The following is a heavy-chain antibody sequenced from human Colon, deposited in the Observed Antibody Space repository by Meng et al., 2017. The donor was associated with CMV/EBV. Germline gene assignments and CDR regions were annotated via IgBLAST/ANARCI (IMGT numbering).Heavy chain of an antibody. CDR1: GFTFRNYG. D-gene: IGHD6-19*01. V-gene: IGHV3-30*02. CDR3: AKGGPQWLVQSYFDY. CDR2: KRYDGSDK. Sequence: SGFTFRNYGMDWVRQGPGKGLQWVKFKRYDGSDKYYADSVKGRFTISRDNSKNTLYLQMNSLRVEDTAVYYCAKGGPQWLVQSYFDYWGQGTLVTVSS. J-gene: IGHJ4*02.